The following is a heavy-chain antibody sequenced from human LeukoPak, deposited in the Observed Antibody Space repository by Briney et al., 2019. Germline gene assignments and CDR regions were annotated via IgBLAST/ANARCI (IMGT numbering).Heavy chain of an antibody. V-gene: IGHV1-69*01. D-gene: IGHD3-10*01. CDR3: ARAYCYGSGSYD. CDR2: IIPLFGTA. J-gene: IGHJ4*02. Sequence: GASVKVSCKGSVGTFSRYAISWVREAPGQGLEWMGGIIPLFGTANYAQKLQGRVTITADESTSTAYMELSSLRSEDTAVYYCARAYCYGSGSYDWGEGTLVTVSS. CDR1: VGTFSRYA.